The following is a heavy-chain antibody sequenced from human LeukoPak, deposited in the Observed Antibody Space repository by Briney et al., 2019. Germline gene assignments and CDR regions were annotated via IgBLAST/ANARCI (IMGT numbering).Heavy chain of an antibody. D-gene: IGHD1-26*01. CDR2: IRYDGSNK. CDR1: GFTFSSYG. J-gene: IGHJ4*02. Sequence: PGGSLRLSCAASGFTFSSYGMHWVRQAPGKGLEWVAFIRYDGSNKYYADSVEGRFTISRDNSKNTLYLQMNSLRAEDTAVYYCAKGGYYAFDYWGQGTLVTVSS. V-gene: IGHV3-30*02. CDR3: AKGGYYAFDY.